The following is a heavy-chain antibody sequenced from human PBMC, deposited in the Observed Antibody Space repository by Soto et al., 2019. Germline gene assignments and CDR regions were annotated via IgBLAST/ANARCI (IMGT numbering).Heavy chain of an antibody. CDR2: IYYSGST. Sequence: SETLSLTCTVSGGSISSGGYYWSWIRQHPGKGLEWIGYIYYSGSTYYNPSLKSRVTISVDRSKNQFSLKLSSVTAADTAVYYCANSKDSSDDFDIWGQGPMVTVSS. V-gene: IGHV4-31*09. CDR1: GGSISSGGYY. D-gene: IGHD3-22*01. J-gene: IGHJ3*02. CDR3: ANSKDSSDDFDI.